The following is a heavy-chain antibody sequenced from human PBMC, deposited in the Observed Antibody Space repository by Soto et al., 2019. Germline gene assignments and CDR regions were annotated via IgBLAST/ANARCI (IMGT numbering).Heavy chain of an antibody. V-gene: IGHV4-31*03. CDR1: GVSISSGGYY. D-gene: IGHD3-22*01. CDR2: IYYSGNT. Sequence: LSLTCTVSGVSISSGGYYWSWIRQHPGKGLEWIGYIYYSGNTYYNPSLKSRVAISVDTSKNQFSLKLSSVTAADTAVYYCARAPGDYYDSSGSLYFDYWGQGTLVTVSS. CDR3: ARAPGDYYDSSGSLYFDY. J-gene: IGHJ4*02.